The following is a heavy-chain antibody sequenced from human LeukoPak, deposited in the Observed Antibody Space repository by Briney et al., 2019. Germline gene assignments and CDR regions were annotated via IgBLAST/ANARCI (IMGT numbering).Heavy chain of an antibody. CDR1: GFTFSSYE. J-gene: IGHJ4*02. CDR2: ISSSGSTI. Sequence: GGSLRLSCAASGFTFSSYEMNWVRQAPGKGLEWVSYISSSGSTIYYADSVKGRFTISRDNAKNSLYLQMNSLRAEDTAVYYCARDRGYSGSYYDHNFDYWGQGTLVTVSS. V-gene: IGHV3-48*03. CDR3: ARDRGYSGSYYDHNFDY. D-gene: IGHD1-26*01.